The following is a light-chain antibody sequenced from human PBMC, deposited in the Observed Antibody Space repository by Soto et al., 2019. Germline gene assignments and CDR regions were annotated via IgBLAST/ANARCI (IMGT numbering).Light chain of an antibody. CDR3: CSDAGTYAGV. CDR1: SSDVGDYNY. V-gene: IGLV2-11*01. J-gene: IGLJ2*01. CDR2: EVS. Sequence: QSALTQPRSVSGSPGQSVTISCTGTSSDVGDYNYVSWYQQHPGKAPKFIIYEVSKRPSGVPDRFSGSKSGNTASLTISGLHEDDEADYYCCSDAGTYAGVFGGGTKLTVL.